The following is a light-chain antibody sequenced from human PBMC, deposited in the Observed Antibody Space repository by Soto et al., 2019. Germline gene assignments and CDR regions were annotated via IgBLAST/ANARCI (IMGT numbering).Light chain of an antibody. V-gene: IGLV2-23*01. CDR2: ATR. CDR3: CSYAGTYAVV. CDR1: STDVGNYNL. Sequence: QSALTQPASVSGSPGQSITISCTGTSTDVGNYNLVSWYQQHPGKAPKLIIYATRKRPSGVSDRYSGSKSGNTASLTISGLQAEDEANYYCCSYAGTYAVVFGGGTKLTVL. J-gene: IGLJ2*01.